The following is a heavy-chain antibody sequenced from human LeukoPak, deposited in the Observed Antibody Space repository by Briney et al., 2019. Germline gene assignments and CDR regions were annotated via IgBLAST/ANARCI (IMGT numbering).Heavy chain of an antibody. CDR3: AGELGY. Sequence: SETLSLTCAVYGGSFSGYYWSWIRQPPGKGLEWIGYIYYSGSTNYNPSLKSRVTISVDTSRNQFSLKLSSVTAADTAVYYCAGELGYWGQGTLVTVSS. CDR2: IYYSGST. V-gene: IGHV4-59*01. CDR1: GGSFSGYY. J-gene: IGHJ4*02.